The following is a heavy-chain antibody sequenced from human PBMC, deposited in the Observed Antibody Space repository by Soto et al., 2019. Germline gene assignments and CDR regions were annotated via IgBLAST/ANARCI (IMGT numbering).Heavy chain of an antibody. CDR2: IYYSGST. V-gene: IGHV4-30-4*01. Sequence: SETLSVTCTVSGGSISSGDYYWSWIRQPPGKGLEWIGYIYYSGSTYYNPSLKSRVTISVDTSKNQFSLKLSSVTAADTAVYYCARTPPPRKYCSSTSCYVGAFEYWGQGTLVTVSS. D-gene: IGHD2-2*01. CDR1: GGSISSGDYY. J-gene: IGHJ4*02. CDR3: ARTPPPRKYCSSTSCYVGAFEY.